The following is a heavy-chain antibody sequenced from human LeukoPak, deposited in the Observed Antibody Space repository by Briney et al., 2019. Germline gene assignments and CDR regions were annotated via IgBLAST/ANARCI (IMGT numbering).Heavy chain of an antibody. D-gene: IGHD6-13*01. J-gene: IGHJ4*02. Sequence: GGSLRLSCAASGFTFSSYAMHWVRQAPGKGLEWVAVISYDGSNKYYADSVKGRFTISRDNSKNTLYLQMNSLRAEDTAVYYCARAVGQKQQLVPPLGYWGQGTLVTVCS. CDR3: ARAVGQKQQLVPPLGY. V-gene: IGHV3-30-3*01. CDR1: GFTFSSYA. CDR2: ISYDGSNK.